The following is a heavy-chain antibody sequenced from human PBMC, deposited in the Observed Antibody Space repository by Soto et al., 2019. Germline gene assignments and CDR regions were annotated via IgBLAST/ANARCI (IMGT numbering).Heavy chain of an antibody. CDR1: GGAINTYY. CDR2: IYYSGST. CDR3: ARTHCSSTSCYYGMDV. J-gene: IGHJ6*02. Sequence: QVQLQESGPGLLKPSETLSLTCTVSGGAINTYYWSWIRQPPGKGLEWIGHIYYSGSTNYNPSLTRRVTTAVYTPMNQFSLRLTSVTAADTAVYYCARTHCSSTSCYYGMDVWGQGTTVTVSS. D-gene: IGHD2-2*01. V-gene: IGHV4-59*01.